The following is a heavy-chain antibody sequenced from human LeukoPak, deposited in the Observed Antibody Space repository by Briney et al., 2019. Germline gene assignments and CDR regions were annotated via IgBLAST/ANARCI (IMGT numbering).Heavy chain of an antibody. CDR3: ASLIGGYDSGNIGLHYYMDV. J-gene: IGHJ6*03. CDR1: GYTLTELS. Sequence: GASVKVSCKVSGYTLTELSIHWVRQAPGKGLEWMGGFDPEDGETIYAQKFQGRVTMTEDTSTDTAYMELSSLRSEDTAVYYCASLIGGYDSGNIGLHYYMDVWGKGTTVTVSS. V-gene: IGHV1-24*01. CDR2: FDPEDGET. D-gene: IGHD5-12*01.